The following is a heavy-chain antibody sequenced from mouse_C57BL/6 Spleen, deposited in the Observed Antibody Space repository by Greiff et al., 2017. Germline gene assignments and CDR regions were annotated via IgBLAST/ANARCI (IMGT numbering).Heavy chain of an antibody. V-gene: IGHV6-3*01. CDR3: TRDYAMDY. Sequence: EVKVVESGGGLVQPGGSMKLSCVASGFTFSNYWMNWVRQSPEKGLEWVAQIRLKSDNYATHYAESVKGRFTISRDDSKSSVCLQMNNLRAEDTGIYYCTRDYAMDYWGQGTSVTVSS. CDR2: IRLKSDNYAT. CDR1: GFTFSNYW. J-gene: IGHJ4*01.